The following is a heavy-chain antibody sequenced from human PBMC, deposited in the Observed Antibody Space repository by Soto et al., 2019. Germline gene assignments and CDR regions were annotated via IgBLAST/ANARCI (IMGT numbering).Heavy chain of an antibody. D-gene: IGHD6-13*01. CDR1: GYTFTSYA. CDR2: INAGNGNT. V-gene: IGHV1-3*01. Sequence: ASVKVSCKASGYTFTSYAMHWVRQAPGQRLEWMGWINAGNGNTKYSQKFQGRVTITRDTSASTAYMELSSLRSEDTAVYYCARGRIAAAGWYSWGQGTLVTVSS. J-gene: IGHJ5*02. CDR3: ARGRIAAAGWYS.